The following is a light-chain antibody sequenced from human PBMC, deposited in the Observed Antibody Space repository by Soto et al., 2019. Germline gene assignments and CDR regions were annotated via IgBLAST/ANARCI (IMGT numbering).Light chain of an antibody. V-gene: IGKV1-39*01. CDR3: HQRQSWPRT. CDR2: DGT. CDR1: QNIKTY. J-gene: IGKJ1*01. Sequence: DIQMTQSPSSLSASVGDRVTITCRASQNIKTYLNWYQHKPGKAPNLLIHDGTTLQSGVPSRFSGSGSGTEFSLTITSLQPEDFALYYCHQRQSWPRTFGQGTKVDIK.